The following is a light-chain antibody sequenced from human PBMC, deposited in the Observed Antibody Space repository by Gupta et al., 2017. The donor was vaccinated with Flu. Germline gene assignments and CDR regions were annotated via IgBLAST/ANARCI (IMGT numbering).Light chain of an antibody. V-gene: IGLV1-44*01. CDR2: HNH. CDR3: AAWEHSLNGPV. CDR1: SSNIGSYT. J-gene: IGLJ3*02. Sequence: QSVLTQPPSASGTPGRRVTISCSGGSSNIGSYTVNWYQRLPGTAPRLPMYHNHERPSGVHDRCSVAKCGTSASLAISGLQSEDESGYYGAAWEHSLNGPVFGGGTKLTVL.